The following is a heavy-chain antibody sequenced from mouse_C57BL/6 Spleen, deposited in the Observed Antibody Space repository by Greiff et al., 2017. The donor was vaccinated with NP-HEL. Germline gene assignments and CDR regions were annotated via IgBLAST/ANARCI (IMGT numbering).Heavy chain of an antibody. CDR1: GYTFTSYT. V-gene: IGHV1-4*01. Sequence: VQRVESGAELARPGASVKMSCKASGYTFTSYTMHWVKQRPGQGLEWIGYINPSSGYTKYNQKFKDKATLTADKSSSTAYMQLSSLTSEDSAVYYCARGIYYDYDYAMDYWGQGTSVTVSS. CDR3: ARGIYYDYDYAMDY. CDR2: INPSSGYT. D-gene: IGHD2-4*01. J-gene: IGHJ4*01.